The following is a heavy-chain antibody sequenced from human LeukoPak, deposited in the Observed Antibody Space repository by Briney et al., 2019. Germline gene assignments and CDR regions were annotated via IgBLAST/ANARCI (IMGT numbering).Heavy chain of an antibody. CDR1: GGTFSSYA. Sequence: ASVKVSCKASGGTFSSYAISWVRQAPGQGLEWMGGIIPIFGTANYAQKFQGRVTITADESTSTAYMELSSLRSEDTAVYYCATWHDFWSGYPPTALRTYGMDVWGQGTMVTVSS. J-gene: IGHJ6*02. CDR2: IIPIFGTA. V-gene: IGHV1-69*13. CDR3: ATWHDFWSGYPPTALRTYGMDV. D-gene: IGHD3-3*01.